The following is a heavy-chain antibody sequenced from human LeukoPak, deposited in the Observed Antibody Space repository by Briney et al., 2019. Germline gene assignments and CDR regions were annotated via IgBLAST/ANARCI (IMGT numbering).Heavy chain of an antibody. CDR2: INHSGST. CDR1: GGSFSDYY. J-gene: IGHJ5*02. V-gene: IGHV4-34*01. D-gene: IGHD5-18*01. Sequence: KPSETLSLTCAVYGGSFSDYYWSWIRQPPGKGLEWIGEINHSGSTNYNPSLKSRVTISVDTSKNQFSLKLSSVTAADTAVYYCARGQYSYGKGDWFDPWGQGTLVTVSS. CDR3: ARGQYSYGKGDWFDP.